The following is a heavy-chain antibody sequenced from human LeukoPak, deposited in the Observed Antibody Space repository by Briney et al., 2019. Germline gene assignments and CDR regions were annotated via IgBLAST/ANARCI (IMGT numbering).Heavy chain of an antibody. CDR1: GGSISSYY. D-gene: IGHD3-16*01. CDR3: ARDGTFGAKDY. J-gene: IGHJ4*02. Sequence: PSETLSLTCTVSGGSISSYYCSWIRQPAGKGLEWIGRIFSSGSTSYNPSLKSRVTMSVDTSKNQFSLKVSSVTAADTAVYYCARDGTFGAKDYWGQGTLVTVSS. V-gene: IGHV4-4*07. CDR2: IFSSGST.